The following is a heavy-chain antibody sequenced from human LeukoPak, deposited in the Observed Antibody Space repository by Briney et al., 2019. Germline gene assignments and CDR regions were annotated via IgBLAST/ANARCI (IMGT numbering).Heavy chain of an antibody. Sequence: GGSLRLSCAASGFTFSNAWMSWVRQAPGKGLEWVGRIESKTDGGTTDYAAPVKGRFTISRDDSKNTLYLQMNSLKTEDTAVYYCTTGRLGIGDYFDYWGQGTLVTVSS. CDR2: IESKTDGGTT. V-gene: IGHV3-15*04. CDR1: GFTFSNAW. CDR3: TTGRLGIGDYFDY. J-gene: IGHJ4*02. D-gene: IGHD7-27*01.